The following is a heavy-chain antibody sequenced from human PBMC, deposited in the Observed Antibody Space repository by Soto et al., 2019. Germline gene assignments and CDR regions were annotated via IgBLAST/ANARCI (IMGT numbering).Heavy chain of an antibody. Sequence: QVQLVESGGGVVQPGRSLRLSCAASGFTFSSYGMHWVRQAPGKGLEWVAVISYDGSNKYYADSVKGLFTISRDNSKNTLYLKINSLRAEDTAVYYCSKSVAYCSGGSCDLYFDSWGNGTLDTVSS. V-gene: IGHV3-30*18. CDR3: SKSVAYCSGGSCDLYFDS. D-gene: IGHD2-15*01. CDR1: GFTFSSYG. CDR2: ISYDGSNK. J-gene: IGHJ4*01.